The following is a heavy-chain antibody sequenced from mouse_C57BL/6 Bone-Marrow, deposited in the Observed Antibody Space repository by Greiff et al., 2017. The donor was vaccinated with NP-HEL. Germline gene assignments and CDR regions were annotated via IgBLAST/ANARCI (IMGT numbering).Heavy chain of an antibody. V-gene: IGHV1-5*01. Sequence: VHVKQSGTVLARPGASVKMSCKTSGYTFTSYWMHWVKQRPGQGLEWIGAIYPGNSDTSYNQKFKGKAKLTAVTSASTAYMELSSLTNEDSAVYYCTVTTVVATSYFDYWGQGTTLTVSS. D-gene: IGHD1-1*01. CDR3: TVTTVVATSYFDY. J-gene: IGHJ2*01. CDR2: IYPGNSDT. CDR1: GYTFTSYW.